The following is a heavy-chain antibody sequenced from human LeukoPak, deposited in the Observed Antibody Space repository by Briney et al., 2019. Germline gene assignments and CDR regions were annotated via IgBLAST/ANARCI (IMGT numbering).Heavy chain of an antibody. V-gene: IGHV1-46*01. D-gene: IGHD3-3*01. Sequence: ASVKVSCKASGYTFTSYYMHWVRQAPGQGLEWMGIINPSGGSTSYAQKFQGRVTMTRDTSTSTVYMELSSLRYEDTAVYYCARDTNYDFWSGYLNLGYYYYYYGMDVWGQGTTVTVSS. CDR3: ARDTNYDFWSGYLNLGYYYYYYGMDV. J-gene: IGHJ6*02. CDR1: GYTFTSYY. CDR2: INPSGGST.